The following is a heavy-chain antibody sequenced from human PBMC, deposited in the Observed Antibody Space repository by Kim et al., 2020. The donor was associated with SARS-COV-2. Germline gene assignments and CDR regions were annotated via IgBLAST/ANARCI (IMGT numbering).Heavy chain of an antibody. CDR3: AKGVTVTGTGEY. J-gene: IGHJ1*01. CDR1: GFAFSSYA. D-gene: IGHD3-16*01. CDR2: ISGGGGDT. Sequence: GGSLRLSCAASGFAFSSYAMTWVRQAPGKGLEWVSVISGGGGDTSYGNSVKGRFTISRDNSKNMVFLQMNNLRLEDTGVYYCAKGVTVTGTGEYWGQGILVTGTS. V-gene: IGHV3-23*01.